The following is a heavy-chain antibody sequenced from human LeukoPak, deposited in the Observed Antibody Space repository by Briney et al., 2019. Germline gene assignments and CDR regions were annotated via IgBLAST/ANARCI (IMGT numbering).Heavy chain of an antibody. J-gene: IGHJ4*02. CDR1: GFIFDDYG. Sequence: GGSLRLSCAASGFIFDDYGMSWVRQAPGKGLEWVSGINWNGGSTGYADSVKGRFTISRDNAKNSLYLQMNSLRAEGMALYYCARGRIIRGYFDYWGQGTLVTVSS. CDR2: INWNGGST. V-gene: IGHV3-20*04. D-gene: IGHD2/OR15-2a*01. CDR3: ARGRIIRGYFDY.